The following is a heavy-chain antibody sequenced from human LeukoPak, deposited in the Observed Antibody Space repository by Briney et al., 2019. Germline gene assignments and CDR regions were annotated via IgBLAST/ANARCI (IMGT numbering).Heavy chain of an antibody. V-gene: IGHV4-61*02. D-gene: IGHD2-2*01. CDR1: GGSISSGGYY. CDR2: IYTSGNT. Sequence: SETLSLTCTVSGGSISSGGYYWSWIRQPAGKGLEWIGRIYTSGNTNYNPSLKSRVTMSVDTSKNQFSLNLSSVTAADTAVYYCAREGSQYQRGMDVWGQGTTVTVSS. CDR3: AREGSQYQRGMDV. J-gene: IGHJ6*02.